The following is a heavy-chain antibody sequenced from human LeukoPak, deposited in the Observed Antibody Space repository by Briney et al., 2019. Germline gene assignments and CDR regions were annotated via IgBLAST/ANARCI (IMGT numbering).Heavy chain of an antibody. CDR3: ARRAGDVFDI. J-gene: IGHJ3*02. CDR1: GYRFTTSW. Sequence: GESLKISCKGSGYRFTTSWIGWVRQMPGRGLEWMAIIYPPDSDTRYSPSFQGQVTISTDKSISTAYLQWSSLKASDTAMYYCARRAGDVFDIWGQGTMVTVSS. V-gene: IGHV5-51*01. CDR2: IYPPDSDT.